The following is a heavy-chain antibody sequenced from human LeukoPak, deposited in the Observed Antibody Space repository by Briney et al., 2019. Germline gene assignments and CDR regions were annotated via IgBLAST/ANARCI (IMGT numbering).Heavy chain of an antibody. J-gene: IGHJ4*02. CDR1: GFAFSGFW. D-gene: IGHD1-1*01. V-gene: IGHV3-74*03. Sequence: PGGSLRLSCAASGFAFSGFWMHWVRQAPQKGLVWVARIDNSGRDAVYAGSVKGRFTISRDNAKNTLYLQMNSLRVEDTAMYYCVRGQRGPDYWGQGTLVTVSS. CDR2: IDNSGRDA. CDR3: VRGQRGPDY.